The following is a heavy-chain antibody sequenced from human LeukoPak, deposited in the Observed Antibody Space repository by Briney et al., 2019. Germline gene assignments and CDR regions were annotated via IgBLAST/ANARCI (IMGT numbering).Heavy chain of an antibody. Sequence: ASVKVSCKASGYTFTKYGLTWVRQAPGQGLEWMGWISTDKADTYYAQNYQGRVTITIDTSTSTAYMELRSLRSDDTAVYYCVRDCASDCSIKGHYYFDLWGRGTLVTVSS. CDR2: ISTDKADT. D-gene: IGHD2-21*02. V-gene: IGHV1-18*01. CDR3: VRDCASDCSIKGHYYFDL. CDR1: GYTFTKYG. J-gene: IGHJ2*01.